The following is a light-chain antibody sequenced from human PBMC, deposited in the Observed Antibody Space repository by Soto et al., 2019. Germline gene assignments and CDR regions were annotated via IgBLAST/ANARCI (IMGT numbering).Light chain of an antibody. J-gene: IGKJ4*01. CDR1: QSVSSSY. Sequence: EIVLTQSPGTLSLSPGERATLSCRASQSVSSSYLAWYQQXXXXXPRLLIYGASSRATGIPDRFSGSGSGTDFTLTISRLEPEDFAVYYCQQYGSSPALTFGGGTKVEIK. V-gene: IGKV3-20*01. CDR2: GAS. CDR3: QQYGSSPALT.